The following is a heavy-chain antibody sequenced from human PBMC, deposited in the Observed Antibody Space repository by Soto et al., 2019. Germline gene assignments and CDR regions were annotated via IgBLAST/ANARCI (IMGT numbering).Heavy chain of an antibody. Sequence: GGSLRLSCAASGFTFSSYWMSWVRQAPGKGLEWVANIKQDGSEKYYVDSVKGRFTISRDNAKNSLYLQMNSLRAEDTAVYYCARCTVDTIVTSDWCNWFDPWGQGTLVTVSS. CDR1: GFTFSSYW. V-gene: IGHV3-7*01. D-gene: IGHD5-18*01. J-gene: IGHJ5*02. CDR2: IKQDGSEK. CDR3: ARCTVDTIVTSDWCNWFDP.